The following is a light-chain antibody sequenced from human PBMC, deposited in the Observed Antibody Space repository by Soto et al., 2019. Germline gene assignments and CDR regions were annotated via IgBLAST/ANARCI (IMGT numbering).Light chain of an antibody. CDR3: QAWDSSTHVV. CDR1: KLGNKY. J-gene: IGLJ2*01. Sequence: SYELTQPPSVSVSPGQTASITCSGDKLGNKYASWYQQKPGQSTVLVIYQDSKRPSGIPERFSGSNSGNTATLTISGTQAMDEADYYCQAWDSSTHVVFGGGTKLTVL. CDR2: QDS. V-gene: IGLV3-1*01.